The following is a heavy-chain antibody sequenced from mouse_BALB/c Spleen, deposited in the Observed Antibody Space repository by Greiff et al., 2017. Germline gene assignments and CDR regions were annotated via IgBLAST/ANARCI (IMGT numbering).Heavy chain of an antibody. V-gene: IGHV5-6-5*01. CDR3: ARDGYYPPFDD. CDR2: ISSGGST. J-gene: IGHJ2*01. CDR1: GFTFSSYA. D-gene: IGHD2-3*01. Sequence: DVMLVESGGGLVKPGGSLKLSCAASGFTFSSYAMSWVRQTPEKRLEWVASISSGGSTYYPDSVKGRFTISRDNARNILYLQMSSLRSEDTAMYYCARDGYYPPFDDWGQGTTLTVSS.